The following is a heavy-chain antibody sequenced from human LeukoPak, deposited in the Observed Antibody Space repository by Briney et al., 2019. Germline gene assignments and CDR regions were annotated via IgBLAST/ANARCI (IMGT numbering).Heavy chain of an antibody. V-gene: IGHV3-66*01. J-gene: IGHJ4*02. Sequence: GGSLRLSCAAPGFTVSSNYMNWVRQAPGKGLEWVSMIYPNGNTFYTDSVKGRFTISRDNSKNTLDLQMNSLRAEDTAVYYCAREIVPAAMALPIDYWGQGTLVTVSS. D-gene: IGHD2-2*01. CDR1: GFTVSSNY. CDR3: AREIVPAAMALPIDY. CDR2: IYPNGNT.